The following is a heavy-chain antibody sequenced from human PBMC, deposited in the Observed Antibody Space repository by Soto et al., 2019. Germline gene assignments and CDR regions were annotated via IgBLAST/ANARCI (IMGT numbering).Heavy chain of an antibody. V-gene: IGHV3-48*02. Sequence: GGSLRLSCAASGFTFSSYSMIWVRQAPGKGLEWVSYISSSSGTRYYADSVKGRFTISRDNAKNSLFLQMNSLRDEDTAVYYCATARGSYPSYFFDYWGQGTLVTVSS. J-gene: IGHJ4*02. CDR3: ATARGSYPSYFFDY. CDR2: ISSSSGTR. D-gene: IGHD3-16*01. CDR1: GFTFSSYS.